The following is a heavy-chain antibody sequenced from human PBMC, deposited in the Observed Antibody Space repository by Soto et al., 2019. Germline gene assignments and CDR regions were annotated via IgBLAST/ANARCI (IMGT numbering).Heavy chain of an antibody. CDR3: ARNYYDSGGGFDY. D-gene: IGHD3-22*01. CDR1: GFTVSSNY. CDR2: IYTGGST. Sequence: GGSLRLSCAASGFTVSSNYMSWVRQAPGKGLEWVSVIYTGGSTYYADSVKGRFTISRDNSKNTLYLQMNSLRAEDTAVYYCARNYYDSGGGFDYWGQGTLVTVSS. V-gene: IGHV3-53*01. J-gene: IGHJ4*02.